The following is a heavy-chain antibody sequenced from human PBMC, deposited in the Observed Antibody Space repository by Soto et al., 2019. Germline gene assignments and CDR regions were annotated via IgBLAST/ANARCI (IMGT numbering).Heavy chain of an antibody. V-gene: IGHV3-53*01. CDR2: IYSGGST. D-gene: IGHD3-3*01. Sequence: EVQLVESGGGLIQPGGSLRLSCAASGFTVSSNYMSWVRQAPGKGLEWVSVIYSGGSTYYADSVKGRFTISRDNYKNTLYLQMNSLRAEDTAVYYCARGSGSTEYPFDYWGQGTLVTVSS. J-gene: IGHJ4*02. CDR1: GFTVSSNY. CDR3: ARGSGSTEYPFDY.